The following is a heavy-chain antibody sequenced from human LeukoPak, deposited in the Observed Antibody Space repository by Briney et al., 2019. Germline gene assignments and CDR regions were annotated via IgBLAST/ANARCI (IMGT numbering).Heavy chain of an antibody. CDR1: GFTFSSYS. J-gene: IGHJ4*02. D-gene: IGHD3-10*01. CDR3: ARLTMVRGIQWNSVY. V-gene: IGHV3-48*01. CDR2: ISSSSTTI. Sequence: QPGGFLRLSCAASGFTFSSYSMNWVRQAPGKGLEWVSYISSSSTTIYYADSVKGRFTISRDNAKNSLYLQMNSLRAEDTAVYYCARLTMVRGIQWNSVYWGQGTLVTVSS.